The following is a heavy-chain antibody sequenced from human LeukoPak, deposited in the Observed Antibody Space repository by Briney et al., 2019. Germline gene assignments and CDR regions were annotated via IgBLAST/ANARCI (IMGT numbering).Heavy chain of an antibody. J-gene: IGHJ4*02. Sequence: GGSLRLSCAASGFTFSSYGMHWVRQAPGKGLEWVAVISYDGSNKYYADSVKGRFTISRDNSKNTLYLQMNSLRAEDTAVYYCARGSPTWIQLWSNWVGFDYWGQGTLVTVSS. CDR2: ISYDGSNK. D-gene: IGHD5-18*01. CDR3: ARGSPTWIQLWSNWVGFDY. CDR1: GFTFSSYG. V-gene: IGHV3-30*03.